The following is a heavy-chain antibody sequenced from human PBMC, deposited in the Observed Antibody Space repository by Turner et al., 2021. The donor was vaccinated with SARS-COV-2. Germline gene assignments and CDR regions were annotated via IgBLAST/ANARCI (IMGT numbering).Heavy chain of an antibody. J-gene: IGHJ4*02. V-gene: IGHV3-21*01. Sequence: EVQLVESGGGLVKPGGSLRLSCAASGFTFSSYSMNWVRQAPGKGLEWVSSISSSSSYIYYADSVKGRFTISRDNAKNSLYLQMNSLRAEDTAVYYCARDPWDYDSSGWPPSDYWGQGTLVTVSS. D-gene: IGHD3-22*01. CDR2: ISSSSSYI. CDR1: GFTFSSYS. CDR3: ARDPWDYDSSGWPPSDY.